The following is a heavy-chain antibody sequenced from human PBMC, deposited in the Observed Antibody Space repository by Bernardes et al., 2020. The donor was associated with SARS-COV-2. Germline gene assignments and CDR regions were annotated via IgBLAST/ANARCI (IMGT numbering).Heavy chain of an antibody. CDR2: ISYDGSNK. Sequence: GGSLRLSCAASGFTFSSYAMHWVRQAPGKGLEWVAVISYDGSNKYYADSVKGRFTISRDNSKNTLYLQMNSLRAEDTAVYYCAREGPPRHSSSWYDHYYGMDVWGQGTTVTVSS. J-gene: IGHJ6*02. V-gene: IGHV3-30-3*01. CDR3: AREGPPRHSSSWYDHYYGMDV. CDR1: GFTFSSYA. D-gene: IGHD6-13*01.